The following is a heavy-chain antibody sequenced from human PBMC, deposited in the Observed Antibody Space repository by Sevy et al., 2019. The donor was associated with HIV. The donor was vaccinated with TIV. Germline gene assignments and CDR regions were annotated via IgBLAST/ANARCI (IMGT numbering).Heavy chain of an antibody. CDR2: IYYNWTT. Sequence: SETLSLTCTVSGGSFSSYYWSWIRQSPGKGLEWIGYIYYNWTTNSSPSLRRRVTISPHTSKSQFSLKLKSVTAADTAVYYCARGKVLFDYWGQGTLVTVSS. J-gene: IGHJ4*02. CDR1: GGSFSSYY. D-gene: IGHD1-20*01. CDR3: ARGKVLFDY. V-gene: IGHV4-59*01.